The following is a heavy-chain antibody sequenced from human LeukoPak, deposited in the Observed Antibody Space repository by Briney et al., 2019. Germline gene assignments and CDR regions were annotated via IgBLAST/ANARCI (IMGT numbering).Heavy chain of an antibody. V-gene: IGHV1-2*02. CDR1: EYFLIDHY. D-gene: IGHD3-3*01. Sequence: ASVKVSCKTPEYFLIDHYINWVRQAPGQGLEWMGWINPNSGGTNYAQKFQGRVTMTRDTSISTAYMELSRLRSDDTAVYYCARDPRFLVPADWYFDLWGRGTLVTVSS. J-gene: IGHJ2*01. CDR2: INPNSGGT. CDR3: ARDPRFLVPADWYFDL.